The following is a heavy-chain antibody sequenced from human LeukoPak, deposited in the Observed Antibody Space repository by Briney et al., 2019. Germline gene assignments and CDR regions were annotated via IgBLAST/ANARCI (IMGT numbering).Heavy chain of an antibody. CDR1: GYTFTSYA. CDR3: ARDRTRYSSSWHLFDY. Sequence: ASVKVSCKASGYTFTSYAMHWVRQAPGQGLEWMGWISAYNGNTNYAQKLQGRVTMTTDTSTSTAYMELRSLRSDDTAVYYCARDRTRYSSSWHLFDYWGQGTLVTVSS. D-gene: IGHD6-13*01. CDR2: ISAYNGNT. J-gene: IGHJ4*02. V-gene: IGHV1-18*01.